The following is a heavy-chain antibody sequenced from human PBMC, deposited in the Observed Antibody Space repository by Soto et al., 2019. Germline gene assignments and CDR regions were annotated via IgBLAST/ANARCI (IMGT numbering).Heavy chain of an antibody. J-gene: IGHJ4*02. CDR2: IYYSGST. D-gene: IGHD6-13*01. Sequence: QVQLQESGPGLVKPLQTLSLTCTVSGGSISRGGYYWSWMRQHPGRGLEWIGYIYYSGSTYYNPSLKSRVTISVDTSKNQFSLKLSSVTAADTAVYYCARDSPYSSSWYLDYWGQGTLVTVSS. CDR3: ARDSPYSSSWYLDY. V-gene: IGHV4-31*03. CDR1: GGSISRGGYY.